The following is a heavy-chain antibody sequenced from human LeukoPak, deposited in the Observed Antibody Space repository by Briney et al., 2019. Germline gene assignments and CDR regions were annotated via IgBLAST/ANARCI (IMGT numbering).Heavy chain of an antibody. J-gene: IGHJ3*02. CDR3: ARAFWSGYYKDAFDI. Sequence: ASVKVSCKASGGTFSSYAISWVRQAPGQGLEWMGGIIPIFGTANYAQKFQGRVTITADESTSTAYMELSSLRSDDTAVYYCARAFWSGYYKDAFDIWGQGTMVTVSS. CDR1: GGTFSSYA. V-gene: IGHV1-69*13. D-gene: IGHD3-3*01. CDR2: IIPIFGTA.